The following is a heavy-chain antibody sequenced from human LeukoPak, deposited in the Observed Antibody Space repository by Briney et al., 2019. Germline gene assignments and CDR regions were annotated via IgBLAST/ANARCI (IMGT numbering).Heavy chain of an antibody. V-gene: IGHV1-69*04. D-gene: IGHD2-2*01. CDR3: ASNDCSSTSCLNYFDY. CDR2: IIPILGIA. Sequence: GASVKVSCKASGGTFSSYAISWVRQAPGQGLEWMGRIIPILGIANYAQKFQGRVTITADKSTSTAYMELSSLRSEDTAVYYCASNDCSSTSCLNYFDYWGQGTLVTVSS. J-gene: IGHJ4*02. CDR1: GGTFSSYA.